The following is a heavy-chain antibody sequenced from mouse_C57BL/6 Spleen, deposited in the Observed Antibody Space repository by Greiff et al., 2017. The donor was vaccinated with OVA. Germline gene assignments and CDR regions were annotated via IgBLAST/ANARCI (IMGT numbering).Heavy chain of an antibody. D-gene: IGHD1-1*01. CDR3: ARGGTLYYFDY. Sequence: EVKLMESGGGLVKPGGSLKLSCAASGFTFSDYGMHWVRQAPEKGLEWVAYISSGSSTIYYADTVKGRFTISRDNAKNTLFLQMTSLRSEDTAMYYCARGGTLYYFDYWGQGTTLTVSS. J-gene: IGHJ2*01. CDR1: GFTFSDYG. CDR2: ISSGSSTI. V-gene: IGHV5-17*01.